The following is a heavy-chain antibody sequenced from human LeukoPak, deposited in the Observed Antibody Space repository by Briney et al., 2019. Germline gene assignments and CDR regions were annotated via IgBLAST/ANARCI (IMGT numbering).Heavy chain of an antibody. CDR2: IWHDGSNK. CDR1: GFTFSNYG. V-gene: IGHV3-33*06. J-gene: IGHJ6*03. D-gene: IGHD5-24*01. CDR3: AKDGDAYIEYYYYYMDV. Sequence: PGGSLRLSCVSPGFTFSNYGMHWVRQAPGKGLEWVALIWHDGSNKYYADSVRGRVTISRDNSKNTLYLQMNSLTAEDTAVYFCAKDGDAYIEYYYYYMDVWGKGTTVTVSS.